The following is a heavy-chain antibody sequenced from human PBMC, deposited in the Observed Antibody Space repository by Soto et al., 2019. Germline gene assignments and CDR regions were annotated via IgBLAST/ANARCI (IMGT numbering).Heavy chain of an antibody. CDR1: GGSISSGGYY. J-gene: IGHJ5*02. V-gene: IGHV4-31*03. CDR2: IYYSGSN. Sequence: QVQLQESGPGLVKPSQTLSLTCTVSGGSISSGGYYWSWIRQHPGKGLAWIGYIYYSGSNYYNPSLKSRVTIAVDTSKNQCSLKLSSVTAADTAVYYCARDEYYDSSGSRGNWFDPWGQGTLVTVSS. CDR3: ARDEYYDSSGSRGNWFDP. D-gene: IGHD3-22*01.